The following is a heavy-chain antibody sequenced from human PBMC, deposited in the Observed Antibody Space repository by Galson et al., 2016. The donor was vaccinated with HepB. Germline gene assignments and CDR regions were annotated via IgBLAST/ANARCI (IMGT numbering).Heavy chain of an antibody. CDR3: ARVPEADIVVLVADSPYYYFGMDV. Sequence: SLRLSCAASGFKFSTYAINWVRQAPGKGLEWVSAITASGVTTYYADSVKGRFTISRDNSKNTLYLQMNSLRADDTAIYYCARVPEADIVVLVADSPYYYFGMDVWGQGTTVTVSS. V-gene: IGHV3-23*01. D-gene: IGHD2-15*01. CDR2: ITASGVTT. CDR1: GFKFSTYA. J-gene: IGHJ6*02.